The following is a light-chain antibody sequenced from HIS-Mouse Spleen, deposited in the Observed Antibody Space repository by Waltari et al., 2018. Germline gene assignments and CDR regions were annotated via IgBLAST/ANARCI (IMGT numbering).Light chain of an antibody. V-gene: IGLV2-14*03. CDR3: SSYTSSSTWV. Sequence: QSALTQPASVSGSPGQSITIPCPGTSSDVGGYNHVPWYQQHPGKAPKLMIYDVSNRPSGVSNRFSGSKSGNTASLTISGLQAEDEADYYCSSYTSSSTWVFGGGTKLTVL. J-gene: IGLJ3*02. CDR2: DVS. CDR1: SSDVGGYNH.